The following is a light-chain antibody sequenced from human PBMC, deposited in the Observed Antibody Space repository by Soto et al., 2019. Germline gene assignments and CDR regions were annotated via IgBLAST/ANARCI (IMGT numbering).Light chain of an antibody. CDR1: QSVRTS. V-gene: IGKV3-11*01. J-gene: IGKJ4*01. CDR3: QQRRNWPPLT. CDR2: DAS. Sequence: EIVLTQSPATLSLSPGERATLSCRASQSVRTSLAWYQQRPGQAPRLLIYDASNRATGIPARFSGSGSGTDFTLTISSREPEDFAVYYCQQRRNWPPLTFGGGTKVEIK.